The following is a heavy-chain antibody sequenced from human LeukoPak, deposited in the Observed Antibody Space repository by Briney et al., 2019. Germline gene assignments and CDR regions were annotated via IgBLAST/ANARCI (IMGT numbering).Heavy chain of an antibody. J-gene: IGHJ4*02. CDR1: GGSINNYY. Sequence: PSETLSLTCTVSGGSINNYYWSWIRQPPGKGLEWIGEINHSGSTNYNPSLKSRVTISVDTSKNQFSLKLSSVTAADTAVYYCARWYPPQDYFDYWGQGTLVTVSS. CDR3: ARWYPPQDYFDY. CDR2: INHSGST. D-gene: IGHD6-13*01. V-gene: IGHV4-34*01.